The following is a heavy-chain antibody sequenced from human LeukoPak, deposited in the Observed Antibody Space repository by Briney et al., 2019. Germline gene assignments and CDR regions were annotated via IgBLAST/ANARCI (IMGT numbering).Heavy chain of an antibody. CDR1: EFTFSSYA. D-gene: IGHD6-19*01. V-gene: IGHV3-23*01. CDR3: AKERGSGWYYLDY. Sequence: SGGSLRLSCATSEFTFSSYAMSWVRQAPGKGLEWVSGISGSGGYTYYADSAKGRFTISRDNSKNTLYLQMNSLRAEDTAIYYCAKERGSGWYYLDYWGQGTLVTVSS. J-gene: IGHJ4*02. CDR2: ISGSGGYT.